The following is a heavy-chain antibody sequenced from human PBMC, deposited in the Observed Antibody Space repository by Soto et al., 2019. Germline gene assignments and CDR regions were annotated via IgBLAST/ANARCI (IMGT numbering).Heavy chain of an antibody. CDR1: GFIFRNSG. D-gene: IGHD3-22*01. V-gene: IGHV3-30*18. Sequence: GGSLRLSCAASGFIFRNSGMHWVRQAPGKGLEWVAVISDDGRSDYYADSVRGRLTISRDNPKNTVYLQVNSLREEDTAVYYCAKESHYYDSSGYPPLHYWGQGTLVTVSS. CDR3: AKESHYYDSSGYPPLHY. J-gene: IGHJ4*02. CDR2: ISDDGRSD.